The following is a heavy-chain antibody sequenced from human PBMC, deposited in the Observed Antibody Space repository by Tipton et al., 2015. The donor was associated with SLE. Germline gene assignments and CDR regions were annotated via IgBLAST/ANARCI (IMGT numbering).Heavy chain of an antibody. J-gene: IGHJ5*02. D-gene: IGHD3-3*01. Sequence: TLSLTCTASGGSISSYYWSWIRQPPGKGLEWIGYIYYSGSTNYNPSLKSRVTISVDTSKNQFSLKLSSVTAADTAVYYCARGLSLRQRITIFGVVHWFDPWGQGTLVTVSS. CDR3: ARGLSLRQRITIFGVVHWFDP. V-gene: IGHV4-59*01. CDR1: GGSISSYY. CDR2: IYYSGST.